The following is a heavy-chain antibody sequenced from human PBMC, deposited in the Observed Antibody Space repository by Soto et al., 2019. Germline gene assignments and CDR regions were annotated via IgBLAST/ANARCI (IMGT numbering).Heavy chain of an antibody. D-gene: IGHD1-1*01. V-gene: IGHV4-30-4*01. J-gene: IGHJ5*02. CDR1: GSYITSGDYH. CDR2: ISHSETT. Sequence: SETLSLTCSVSGSYITSGDYHWTWIRQAPGKGLEWIGYISHSETTYYSPALKNRIIISSDFSMNQFSLRLNSVTAADMRWNFDPWGQGTLVTVSS. CDR3: P.